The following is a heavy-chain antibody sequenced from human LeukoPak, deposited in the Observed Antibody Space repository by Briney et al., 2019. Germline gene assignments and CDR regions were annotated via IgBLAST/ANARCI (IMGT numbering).Heavy chain of an antibody. Sequence: PGGSLRLSCVASGFTFSSYTMNWVRQAPGKGLEWVSPISSSSSYIYYADSVKGRFTISRDNAKKSVYLQMNSLRVEDTAVYYCARACVYYDSSGCDYWGQGTLVTVSS. D-gene: IGHD3-22*01. CDR1: GFTFSSYT. CDR2: ISSSSSYI. CDR3: ARACVYYDSSGCDY. V-gene: IGHV3-21*01. J-gene: IGHJ4*02.